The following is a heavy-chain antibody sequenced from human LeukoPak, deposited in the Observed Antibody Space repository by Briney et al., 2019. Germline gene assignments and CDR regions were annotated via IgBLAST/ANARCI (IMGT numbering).Heavy chain of an antibody. J-gene: IGHJ5*02. CDR2: IKLDGSET. CDR3: ARDQVGDFDH. Sequence: GGSLRLSCAASGFSFSSSWMSWVRQAPGKGLEWVANIKLDGSETYYVDSVKGRFTISRDNAKNSVYLQMNSLRVEDTAVCYCARDQVGDFDHWGQGTLVTVSS. V-gene: IGHV3-7*01. D-gene: IGHD1-26*01. CDR1: GFSFSSSW.